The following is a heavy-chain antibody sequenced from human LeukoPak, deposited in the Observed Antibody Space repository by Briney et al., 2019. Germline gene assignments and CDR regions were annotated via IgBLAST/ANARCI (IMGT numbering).Heavy chain of an antibody. CDR1: GYKFKTFG. V-gene: IGHV1-18*01. CDR2: IRADKGKT. CDR3: ARDRSNSDF. D-gene: IGHD4-11*01. J-gene: IGHJ4*02. Sequence: ASVKGSFKTSGYKFKTFGISWVRQAPGQGLEWMGWIRADKGKTDYAQKFQDRVTLTIDTSTSTAYMELRSLTSDDTATYYCARDRSNSDFWGQGTLVTVS.